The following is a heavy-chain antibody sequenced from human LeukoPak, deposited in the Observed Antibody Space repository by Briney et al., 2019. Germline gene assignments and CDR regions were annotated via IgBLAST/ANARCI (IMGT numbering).Heavy chain of an antibody. J-gene: IGHJ4*02. V-gene: IGHV3-72*01. Sequence: PGGSLRLSCAASGFTFSDHYMDWVRQAPGEGLEWVGRTRNKANSYTTEYAASVKGRFIISRDDSKNSLYLQMDSLKAEDTALYYCARSGSGWTQMFDSWGQGTLVTVSS. CDR1: GFTFSDHY. CDR3: ARSGSGWTQMFDS. CDR2: TRNKANSYTT. D-gene: IGHD2-15*01.